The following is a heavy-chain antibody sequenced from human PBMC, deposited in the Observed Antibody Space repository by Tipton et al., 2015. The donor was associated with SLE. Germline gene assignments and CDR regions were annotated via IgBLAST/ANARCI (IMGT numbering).Heavy chain of an antibody. CDR2: FHYSGST. CDR1: SGSISSHS. V-gene: IGHV4-59*08. J-gene: IGHJ4*02. CDR3: ARGTYYFDY. Sequence: LRLSCTVSSGSISSHSWTRIRRTPGKGLEWIGYFHYSGSTNYNPSLRSRVTMSVDTSKSQFSLKLNSITAADTAVYYCARGTYYFDYWGQGTLVTVSS.